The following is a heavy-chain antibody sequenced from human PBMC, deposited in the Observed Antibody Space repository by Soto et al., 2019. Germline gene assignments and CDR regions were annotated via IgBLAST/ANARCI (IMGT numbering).Heavy chain of an antibody. V-gene: IGHV3-23*01. CDR1: GFTFSSYS. CDR3: AREARYDHGAYHYVGIDY. D-gene: IGHD3-10*02. J-gene: IGHJ4*02. Sequence: EVQLLESGGGLAQPGGSLRLSCAASGFTFSSYSMNWVRRAPGKGLEWVSAFSAGGGDNTHYADSVKGRFTISRDNSKNTLFMQMNSLRAEDTARYYCAREARYDHGAYHYVGIDYWGQGTLVTVSS. CDR2: FSAGGGDNT.